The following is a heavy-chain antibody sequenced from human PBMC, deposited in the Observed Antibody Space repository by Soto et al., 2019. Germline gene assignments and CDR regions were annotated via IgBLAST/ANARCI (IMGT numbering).Heavy chain of an antibody. CDR3: ARDQRAYCSSTSCYEGSYFDY. J-gene: IGHJ4*02. CDR2: ISSSSSTI. Sequence: GGSLRLSCAASGFTFSSYSMNWVRQAPGKGLEWVSYISSSSSTIYYADTVKGRYTISRDNAKNSLYLQMNSLRAEDTAVYYCARDQRAYCSSTSCYEGSYFDYWGQGTLVTVSS. V-gene: IGHV3-48*01. D-gene: IGHD2-2*01. CDR1: GFTFSSYS.